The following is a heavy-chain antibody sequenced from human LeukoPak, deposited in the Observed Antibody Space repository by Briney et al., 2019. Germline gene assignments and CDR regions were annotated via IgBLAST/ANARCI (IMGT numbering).Heavy chain of an antibody. CDR3: AKDCSGGSCFSS. CDR2: ISGSGGST. V-gene: IGHV3-23*01. D-gene: IGHD2-15*01. CDR1: GFTFSSYG. J-gene: IGHJ4*02. Sequence: PGGTLRLSCAASGFTFSSYGMSWVRQAPGKGLEWVSAISGSGGSTYYADSVKGRFTISRDNSKNTLYLQMNSLRAEDTAVYYCAKDCSGGSCFSSWGQGTLVTVSS.